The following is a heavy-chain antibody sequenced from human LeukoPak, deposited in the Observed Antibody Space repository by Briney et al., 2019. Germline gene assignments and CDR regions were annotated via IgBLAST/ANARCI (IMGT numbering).Heavy chain of an antibody. CDR1: GFTFSSYA. V-gene: IGHV3-30*01. CDR2: ISYDGSNK. D-gene: IGHD5-18*01. CDR3: ARGRQGYSYGYGNRFDP. J-gene: IGHJ5*02. Sequence: GGSLRLSCAASGFTFSSYAMHWVRQAPGKGLEWVAVISYDGSNKYYADSVKGRFTISRDNSKNTLYLQMNSLRAEDTAVYYCARGRQGYSYGYGNRFDPWGQGTLVTVSS.